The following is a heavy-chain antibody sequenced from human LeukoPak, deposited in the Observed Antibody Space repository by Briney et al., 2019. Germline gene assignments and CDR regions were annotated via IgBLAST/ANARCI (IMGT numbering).Heavy chain of an antibody. CDR3: ARSREDAFDI. Sequence: PSETLSLTCTVSGGSISSSSYYWSWIRQPPGKGLEWIGYIYYSGSTNYNPSLKSRVTISVDTSKNQFSLKLSSVTAADTAVYYCARSREDAFDIWGQGTMVTVSS. V-gene: IGHV4-61*01. CDR2: IYYSGST. J-gene: IGHJ3*02. D-gene: IGHD1-26*01. CDR1: GGSISSSSYY.